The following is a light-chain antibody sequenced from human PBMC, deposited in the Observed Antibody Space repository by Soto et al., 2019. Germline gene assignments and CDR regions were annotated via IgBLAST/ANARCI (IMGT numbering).Light chain of an antibody. CDR2: AAS. V-gene: IGKV3-20*01. CDR3: QHYGSSPPT. Sequence: EIVLTQSPGTLSLSPGERATLSCRASQSVSKNFLAWYQQKPGQAPRLLISAASNRATGIPDRFSGSGSGTDFSLTIDRLEPEDLALYFCQHYGSSPPTFGGGTKVAIK. J-gene: IGKJ4*01. CDR1: QSVSKNF.